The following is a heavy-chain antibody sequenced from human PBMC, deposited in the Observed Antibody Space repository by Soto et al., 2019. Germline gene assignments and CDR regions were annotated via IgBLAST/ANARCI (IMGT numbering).Heavy chain of an antibody. CDR1: GGSISSYY. D-gene: IGHD5-12*01. Sequence: SETLSLTCTVSGGSISSYYWSWIRQPPGKGLEWIGYIYYSGSTNYNPSLKSRVTISVDTSKNQFSLKLSSVTAADTAVYYCARGEYSSYDSYYYYYMDVWGKGTTVTVSS. CDR3: ARGEYSSYDSYYYYYMDV. J-gene: IGHJ6*03. V-gene: IGHV4-59*01. CDR2: IYYSGST.